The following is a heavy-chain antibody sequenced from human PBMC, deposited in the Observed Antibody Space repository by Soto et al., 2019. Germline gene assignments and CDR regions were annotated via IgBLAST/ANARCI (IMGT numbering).Heavy chain of an antibody. J-gene: IGHJ6*02. V-gene: IGHV4-31*03. CDR1: GGSISSGGYY. CDR3: ARKRYCSGGSCYSWVYYYYYGMDV. Sequence: SETLSLTCTVSGGSISSGGYYWSWIRQHPGKGLEWIGYIYYSGSTYYNPSLKSRVTISVDTSKNQFSLKLSSVTAADTAVYYCARKRYCSGGSCYSWVYYYYYGMDVWGQGTTVTVSS. D-gene: IGHD2-15*01. CDR2: IYYSGST.